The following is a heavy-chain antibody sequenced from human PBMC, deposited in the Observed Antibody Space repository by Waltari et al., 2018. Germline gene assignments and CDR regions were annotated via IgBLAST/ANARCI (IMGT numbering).Heavy chain of an antibody. CDR3: ARTVTPGDYYYYYMDV. D-gene: IGHD4-17*01. CDR1: GGTFRSYA. CDR2: IIPMLGIT. J-gene: IGHJ6*03. V-gene: IGHV1-69*04. Sequence: QVQLVQSGAEVKKPGSSVKVSCKASGGTFRSYAISWVRQAPGQGLEWMGGIIPMLGITNYAHKFQGKVTMSADESTSTAYMELRSLRSEDTAVYYCARTVTPGDYYYYYMDVWGKGTTVTVSS.